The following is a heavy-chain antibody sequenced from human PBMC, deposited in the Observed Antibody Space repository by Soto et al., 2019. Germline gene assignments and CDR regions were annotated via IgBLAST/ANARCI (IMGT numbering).Heavy chain of an antibody. CDR2: INVRISTI. CDR1: GFTFSSYS. J-gene: IGHJ4*02. V-gene: IGHV3-48*01. Sequence: EVQLVESGGGLVQPGGSLRLSCAASGFTFSSYSMNWVRQAPGKGLEWVSYINVRISTIYYADSVKGRFTISRDHAKNSLYLQMNSLRAGDTAVYYCARVSQRTYYSQADYWGQGTLVTVSS. D-gene: IGHD1-26*01. CDR3: ARVSQRTYYSQADY.